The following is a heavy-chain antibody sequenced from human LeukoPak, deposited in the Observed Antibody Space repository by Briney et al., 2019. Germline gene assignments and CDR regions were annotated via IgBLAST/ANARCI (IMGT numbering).Heavy chain of an antibody. CDR3: ARPLLWELLRPVFVRRWDPDAFDI. V-gene: IGHV4-39*01. Sequence: PSETLSLTCTVSGGSISSSSYYWGWIRQPPGKGLEWIGSIYYSGSTYYNPSLKSRVTISVDTSKNQFSLKLSSVTAADTAVYYCARPLLWELLRPVFVRRWDPDAFDIWGQGTMVTVSS. D-gene: IGHD1-26*01. J-gene: IGHJ3*02. CDR2: IYYSGST. CDR1: GGSISSSSYY.